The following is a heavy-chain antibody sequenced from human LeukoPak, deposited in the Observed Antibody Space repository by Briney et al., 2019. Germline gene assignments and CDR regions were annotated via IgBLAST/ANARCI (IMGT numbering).Heavy chain of an antibody. D-gene: IGHD3-22*01. CDR2: IYPGDSET. V-gene: IGHV5-51*01. Sequence: GESLKISCQGSGYSFTSYWIGWVRQVPGKGRGWMGIIYPGDSETRYSPSFQGQVTMSADKSIRTVYLQWSSLKASDTAKYYCARRPYDSSGYCFGYWGQGTLVTVSS. J-gene: IGHJ4*02. CDR3: ARRPYDSSGYCFGY. CDR1: GYSFTSYW.